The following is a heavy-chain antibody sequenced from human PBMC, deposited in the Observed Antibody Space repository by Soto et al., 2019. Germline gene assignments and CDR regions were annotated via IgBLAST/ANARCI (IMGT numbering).Heavy chain of an antibody. CDR1: GFTFSSYN. Sequence: EVQLVESGGGLVQPGGSLRLSCAASGFTFSSYNMNWVRQAPGKGLEWVSYISSSSITIYYADSVKGRFTISRDNAKNSLYLQMNSQRDEDTAVYYCARDPYGGNSRGYYFDYWGQGTLVTVSS. V-gene: IGHV3-48*02. D-gene: IGHD4-17*01. CDR3: ARDPYGGNSRGYYFDY. J-gene: IGHJ4*02. CDR2: ISSSSITI.